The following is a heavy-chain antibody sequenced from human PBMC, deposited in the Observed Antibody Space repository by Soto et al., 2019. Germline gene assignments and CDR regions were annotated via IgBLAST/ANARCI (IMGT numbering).Heavy chain of an antibody. J-gene: IGHJ6*03. Sequence: EVQLVESGGGLVQPGRSLRLSCAASGFTFDDYAMHWVRQAPGKGLEWVSGISWNSGSIGYADSVKGRFTISRDNAKHSLYLQMNKLTAEDTALYYCEKGPVGLPRPLHYYYSMDVWGKGTTGNVSS. CDR1: GFTFDDYA. V-gene: IGHV3-9*01. CDR3: EKGPVGLPRPLHYYYSMDV. D-gene: IGHD4-17*01. CDR2: ISWNSGSI.